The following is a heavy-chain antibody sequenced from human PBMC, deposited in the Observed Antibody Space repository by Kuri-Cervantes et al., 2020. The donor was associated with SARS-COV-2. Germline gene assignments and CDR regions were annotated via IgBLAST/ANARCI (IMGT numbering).Heavy chain of an antibody. Sequence: ASVKVSCKASGYTFTSYDINWVRQATGQGLEWMGGFDPEDGETIYAQKFQGRVTMTEDTSTDTAYMELSSLRSEDTAVYYCATGRRKNWFDPWGQGTLVTVSS. CDR1: GYTFTSYD. CDR2: FDPEDGET. J-gene: IGHJ5*02. CDR3: ATGRRKNWFDP. V-gene: IGHV1-24*01.